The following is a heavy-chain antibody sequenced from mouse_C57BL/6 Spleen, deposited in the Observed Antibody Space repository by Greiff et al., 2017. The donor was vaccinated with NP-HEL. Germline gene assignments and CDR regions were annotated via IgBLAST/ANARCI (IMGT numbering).Heavy chain of an antibody. CDR3: TRSYDGYPWFAY. J-gene: IGHJ3*01. D-gene: IGHD2-3*01. CDR2: IDPETGGT. CDR1: GYTFTDYE. Sequence: VQLQQSGAELVRPGASVTLSCKASGYTFTDYEMHWVKQTPVHGLEWIGAIDPETGGTAYNQKFKGKAILTADKSSSTAYMELRSLTSEDSAVYYCTRSYDGYPWFAYWGQGTLVTVSA. V-gene: IGHV1-15*01.